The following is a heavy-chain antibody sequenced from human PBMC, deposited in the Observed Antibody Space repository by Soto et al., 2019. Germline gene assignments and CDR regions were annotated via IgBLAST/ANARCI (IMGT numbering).Heavy chain of an antibody. V-gene: IGHV3-23*01. J-gene: IGHJ3*02. Sequence: AGGSLRLSCAASRFTFTTYAMNWVRQAPGKGLEWVSAISGSGGSTYYADSVKGRFTISRDNSKNTLYLQMNSLRAEDTAVYYCAKSSLLWFGELWGGAFDIWGQGTMVTVSS. CDR1: RFTFTTYA. CDR2: ISGSGGST. CDR3: AKSSLLWFGELWGGAFDI. D-gene: IGHD3-10*01.